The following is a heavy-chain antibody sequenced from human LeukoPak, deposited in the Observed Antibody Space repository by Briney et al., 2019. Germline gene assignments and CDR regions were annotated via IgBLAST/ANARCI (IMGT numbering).Heavy chain of an antibody. CDR2: MNPNSGNT. V-gene: IGHV1-8*01. CDR1: GYTFTSYD. D-gene: IGHD1-7*01. Sequence: AASVKVSCKASGYTFTSYDINWVRQATGQGLEWMGWMNPNSGNTGYAQKFQGRVTMTRNTSISTACMELSSLRSEDTAVYYCARAMGSGITGTTRERYYFDYWGQGTLVTVSS. J-gene: IGHJ4*02. CDR3: ARAMGSGITGTTRERYYFDY.